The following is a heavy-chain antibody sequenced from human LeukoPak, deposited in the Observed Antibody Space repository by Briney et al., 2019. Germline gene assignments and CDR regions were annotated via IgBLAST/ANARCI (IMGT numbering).Heavy chain of an antibody. D-gene: IGHD3-22*01. J-gene: IGHJ4*02. CDR3: ARGSNSYDSSDFDH. CDR2: ITSKTQGATP. CDR1: GFSFSNAW. V-gene: IGHV3-15*01. Sequence: SLTLSCAASGFSFSNAWMNWVRQAPGKGLEWVGRITSKTQGATPEHAAPVKGRFTISRDDSRNTLYLQINSLTTEDTALYYCARGSNSYDSSDFDHWGQGTLVTVSS.